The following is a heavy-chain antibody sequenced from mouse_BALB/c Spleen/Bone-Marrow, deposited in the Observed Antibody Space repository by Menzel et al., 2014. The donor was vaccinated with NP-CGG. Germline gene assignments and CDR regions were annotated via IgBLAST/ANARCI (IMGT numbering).Heavy chain of an antibody. CDR1: GFTFSNYG. CDR2: ISSGGSYT. CDR3: ARVAPDYAMDD. V-gene: IGHV5-6*01. Sequence: EVKLVESGGDLVKPGGSLKLSCAASGFTFSNYGMSWVRQTPDKRLEWVAPISSGGSYTYFPDSVKGRFTIARDKAKNTLYLQMNSLKAEDAAMYYCARVAPDYAMDDWGQGTSVTVSS. J-gene: IGHJ4*01.